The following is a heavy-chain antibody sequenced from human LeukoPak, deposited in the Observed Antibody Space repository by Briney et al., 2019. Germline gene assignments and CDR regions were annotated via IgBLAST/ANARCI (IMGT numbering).Heavy chain of an antibody. Sequence: PSETLSLTCTVSGGSISSYYWSWIRQPAGKGLEWIGRIYTSGSTNYNPSLKSRVTMSVDTSKNQFSLKLSSVTAADTAVYYCASEYCSGGSCYWFDPWGQETLVTVSS. CDR2: IYTSGST. J-gene: IGHJ5*02. CDR3: ASEYCSGGSCYWFDP. V-gene: IGHV4-4*07. CDR1: GGSISSYY. D-gene: IGHD2-15*01.